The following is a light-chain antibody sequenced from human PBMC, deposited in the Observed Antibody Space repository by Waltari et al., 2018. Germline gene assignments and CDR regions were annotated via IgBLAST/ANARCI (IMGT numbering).Light chain of an antibody. CDR2: KAT. Sequence: QTVVTQEPSLSVSPGGTVTPTCAFSSGSVSSTSYDPWYPQTPCQAPRTLVYKATSRSSGVPDRFSGSILGNKAALTITGAQADDESDYYCSLYTGSGMWVFGGGTKLTVL. J-gene: IGLJ3*02. CDR1: SGSVSSTSY. CDR3: SLYTGSGMWV. V-gene: IGLV8-61*01.